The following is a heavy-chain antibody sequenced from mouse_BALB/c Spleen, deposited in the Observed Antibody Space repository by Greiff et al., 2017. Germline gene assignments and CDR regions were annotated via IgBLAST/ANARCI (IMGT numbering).Heavy chain of an antibody. CDR2: IDPANGNT. CDR3: ANLGFDY. Sequence: EVMLVESGAELVKPGASVKLSCTASGFNIKDTYMHWVKQRPEQGLEWIGRIDPANGNTKYDPKFQGKATITADTSSNTAYLQLSSLTSEDTAVYYCANLGFDYWGQGTTLTVSS. V-gene: IGHV14-3*02. D-gene: IGHD4-1*01. CDR1: GFNIKDTY. J-gene: IGHJ2*01.